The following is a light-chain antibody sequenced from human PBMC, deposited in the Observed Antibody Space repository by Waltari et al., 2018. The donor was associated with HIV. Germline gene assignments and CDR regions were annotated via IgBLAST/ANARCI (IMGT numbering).Light chain of an antibody. CDR3: QTWGTGIRV. Sequence: QVVLTQSPSASASLGASVKLTCTLSSGHSNYAIAWHQLQPGKGPRYLMKLNSDGSHTKGDGIPGRFSGSSSGAGRYLTISSLQSEDEADYYCQTWGTGIRVFGGGTKLTVL. CDR2: LNSDGSH. V-gene: IGLV4-69*01. CDR1: SGHSNYA. J-gene: IGLJ3*02.